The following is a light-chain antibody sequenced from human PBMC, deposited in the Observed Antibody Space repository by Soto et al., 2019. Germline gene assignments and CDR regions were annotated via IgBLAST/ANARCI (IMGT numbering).Light chain of an antibody. CDR3: QEYYSYPWT. Sequence: AIRMTQSPSSLSASTVDRVTITCRASQGISSYLAWYQQKPGKAPKLLIYAASTLQSGVPSRFSGSGSGTDFTLTISCLQSEDFATYDCQEYYSYPWTFGQGTKV. CDR2: AAS. J-gene: IGKJ1*01. CDR1: QGISSY. V-gene: IGKV1-8*01.